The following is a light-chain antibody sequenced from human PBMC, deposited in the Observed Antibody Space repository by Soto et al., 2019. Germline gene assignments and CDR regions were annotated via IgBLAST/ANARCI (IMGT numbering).Light chain of an antibody. CDR1: QSVSSY. CDR2: AAS. CDR3: QQYNDWPPIT. J-gene: IGKJ5*01. V-gene: IGKV3D-15*01. Sequence: EILLTQSPSTLPLSPGERATLSCGAGQSVSSYLAWYQQKPGQAPRLLIYAASNRATGIPASFSGSVSGTDFTLTISSLQYEDFAVYYCQQYNDWPPITFDQGTRLEIK.